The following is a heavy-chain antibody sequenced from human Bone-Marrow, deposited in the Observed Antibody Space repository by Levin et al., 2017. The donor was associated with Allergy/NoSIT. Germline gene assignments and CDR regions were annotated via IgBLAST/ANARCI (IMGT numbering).Heavy chain of an antibody. D-gene: IGHD2-2*01. J-gene: IGHJ3*02. V-gene: IGHV3-48*03. Sequence: GESLKISCAASGFSFSSHEMNWVRQAPGKGLEWVSYINSSATTMHYADSVKGRFTISRDNAKNSLYLQMNSLRAEDTAVYYCARGGYCGSTSCYAFNAFDMWGQGTMVTVS. CDR1: GFSFSSHE. CDR2: INSSATTM. CDR3: ARGGYCGSTSCYAFNAFDM.